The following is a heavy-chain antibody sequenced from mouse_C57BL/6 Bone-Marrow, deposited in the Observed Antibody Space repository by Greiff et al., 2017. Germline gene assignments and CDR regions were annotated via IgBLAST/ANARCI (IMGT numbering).Heavy chain of an antibody. CDR1: GYSITSGYY. Sequence: VQLQQSGPGLVKPSQSLSLTCSVTGYSITSGYYRNWIRQFPGNKLEWMGYISYDGSNNYNPSLKNRISITRDTSKNQFFLKLNSVTTEDTATYYCARDDYWYFDVWGTGTTVTVSS. V-gene: IGHV3-6*01. CDR3: ARDDYWYFDV. J-gene: IGHJ1*03. CDR2: ISYDGSN.